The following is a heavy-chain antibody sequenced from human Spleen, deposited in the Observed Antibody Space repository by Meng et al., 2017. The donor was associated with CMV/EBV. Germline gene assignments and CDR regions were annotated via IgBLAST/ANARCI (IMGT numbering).Heavy chain of an antibody. Sequence: CSASGFTFSDAGLHWVRQPSGRGLEWIGRIRNRANSHATAYVASVKGRFTISRDDSKNTMYLHMNSLKTDDTAVYYCSRGDSNGPLYWGPGTLVTVSS. J-gene: IGHJ4*02. CDR2: IRNRANSHAT. V-gene: IGHV3-73*01. CDR1: GFTFSDAG. CDR3: SRGDSNGPLY. D-gene: IGHD3-22*01.